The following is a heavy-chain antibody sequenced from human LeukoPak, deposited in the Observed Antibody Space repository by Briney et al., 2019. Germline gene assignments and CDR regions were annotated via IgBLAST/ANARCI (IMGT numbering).Heavy chain of an antibody. J-gene: IGHJ3*02. V-gene: IGHV3-48*04. CDR1: GSTFSIYG. CDR2: ISSSSSTI. Sequence: GGSLRLSCAASGSTFSIYGMSWVRQAPGKGLEWVSYISSSSSTIYYADSVKGRFTISRDNAKNSLYLQMNSLRAEDTAVYYCARDGSSSWWVAFDIWGQGTMVTVSS. CDR3: ARDGSSSWWVAFDI. D-gene: IGHD6-13*01.